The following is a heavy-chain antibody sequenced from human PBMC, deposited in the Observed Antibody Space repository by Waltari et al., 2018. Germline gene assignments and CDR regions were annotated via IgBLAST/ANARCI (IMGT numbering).Heavy chain of an antibody. J-gene: IGHJ6*02. V-gene: IGHV1-69*01. CDR1: GGTFSSYA. Sequence: QVQLVQSGAEVKKPGSSVKVSCKASGGTFSSYAISWVRPAPGQGLEWMGGIIPIVGTANYAQKSQGRVTITADESTSTAYGELSSLRSEDTAVYYCAILPTNYYYGMDVWGQGTTVTVSS. CDR2: IIPIVGTA. D-gene: IGHD5-12*01. CDR3: AILPTNYYYGMDV.